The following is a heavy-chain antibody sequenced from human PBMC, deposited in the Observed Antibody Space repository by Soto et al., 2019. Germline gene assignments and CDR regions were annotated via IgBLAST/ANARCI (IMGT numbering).Heavy chain of an antibody. CDR3: AGTYSSRWYFDD. J-gene: IGHJ4*02. CDR2: IYYSGST. D-gene: IGHD6-19*01. Sequence: SETLSLTCTVSGGSISSYYWSWIRQPPGKGLEWIGYIYYSGSTNYNPSLKSRVTISVDTSKNQFSLKLSSVTAADTAVYYCAGTYSSRWYFDDWGQGTLVTVSS. CDR1: GGSISSYY. V-gene: IGHV4-59*08.